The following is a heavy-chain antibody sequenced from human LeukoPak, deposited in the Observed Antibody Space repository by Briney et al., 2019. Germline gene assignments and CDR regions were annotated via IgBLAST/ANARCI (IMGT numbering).Heavy chain of an antibody. V-gene: IGHV7-4-1*02. CDR1: GYTFTSYA. J-gene: IGHJ6*03. CDR3: ARDGDIVATINPPYYYYYMDV. D-gene: IGHD5-12*01. CDR2: INTNTGNP. Sequence: ASVKVSCKASGYTFTSYAMNWVRQAPGQGLEWIGWINTNTGNPTYAQGFTGRFVFSLDTSVSTAYLQISSLKAEDTAVHYCARDGDIVATINPPYYYYYMDVWGKGTTVTVSS.